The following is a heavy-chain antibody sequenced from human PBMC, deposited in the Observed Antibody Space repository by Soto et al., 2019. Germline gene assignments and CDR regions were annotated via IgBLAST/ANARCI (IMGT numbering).Heavy chain of an antibody. J-gene: IGHJ3*01. CDR2: ISGSGGST. V-gene: IGHV3-23*01. Sequence: EVQLLESGGGLVQPGGSLRLSCAASGFTFSSYAMSWVRQAPGKGLEWVSAISGSGGSTYYADSVKGRFTISRDNSKNTLYLQMNSLRAEDTAVYYCAKAPAYLPIVGDHDAFDFWGQGTMVTVSS. CDR1: GFTFSSYA. CDR3: AKAPAYLPIVGDHDAFDF. D-gene: IGHD1-26*01.